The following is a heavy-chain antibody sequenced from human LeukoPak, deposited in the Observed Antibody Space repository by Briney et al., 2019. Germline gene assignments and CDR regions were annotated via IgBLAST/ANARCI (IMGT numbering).Heavy chain of an antibody. CDR1: GFTFSSYS. V-gene: IGHV3-21*01. J-gene: IGHJ4*02. D-gene: IGHD3-22*01. Sequence: GGSLRLSCAASGFTFSSYSMNWVRQAPGKGLEWVSSISSSSSYIYYADSVKGRFPNSRDNAKNSLYLQMNSRRAEDTAVYYCARAGYYDRCCYSYWGQGTLVTVSS. CDR2: ISSSSSYI. CDR3: ARAGYYDRCCYSY.